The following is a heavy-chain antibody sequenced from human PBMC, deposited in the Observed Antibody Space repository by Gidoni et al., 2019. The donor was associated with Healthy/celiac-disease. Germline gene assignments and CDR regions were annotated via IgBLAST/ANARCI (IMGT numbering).Heavy chain of an antibody. CDR3: ATASSEHILTGYYTPPFDY. Sequence: QVQLVQSGAEVKKPGASVKVSCKVSGYTLTELSMHWVRQAPGKGLEWMGGFDPEDGETIYAQKFQGRVTMTEDTSTDTAYMELSSLRSEDTAVYYCATASSEHILTGYYTPPFDYWGQGTLVTVSS. J-gene: IGHJ4*02. V-gene: IGHV1-24*01. CDR2: FDPEDGET. D-gene: IGHD3-9*01. CDR1: GYTLTELS.